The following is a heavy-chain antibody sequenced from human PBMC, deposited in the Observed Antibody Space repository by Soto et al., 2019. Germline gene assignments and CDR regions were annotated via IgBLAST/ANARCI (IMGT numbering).Heavy chain of an antibody. V-gene: IGHV4-59*01. CDR2: IYYSGSP. D-gene: IGHD3-9*01. CDR3: ARDYYDTFTGFRAEYFQH. J-gene: IGHJ1*01. Sequence: PSETLSLTCTVTGGSISSYYRSWIRQTPGPGLEWIGYIYYSGSPNYNPSLNRRVTMPLDTSKKQFSLKLTSVTVSGAAVYYCARDYYDTFTGFRAEYFQHWGPGTLVTIS. CDR1: GGSISSYY.